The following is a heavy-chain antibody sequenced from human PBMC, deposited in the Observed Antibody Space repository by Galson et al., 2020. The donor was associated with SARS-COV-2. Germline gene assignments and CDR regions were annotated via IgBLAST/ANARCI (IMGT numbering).Heavy chain of an antibody. D-gene: IGHD7-27*01. CDR2: IYPGDSDT. CDR3: ARHPGYYYYYMDV. Sequence: KIGESLKISCKGSGYTFTSYWIGWVRQMPGKGLEWMGIIYPGDSDTRYSPSFQGQVTISADNSISTAYLQWSSLKASDTAMYYCARHPGYYYYYMDVWGKGTTVTVSS. V-gene: IGHV5-51*01. J-gene: IGHJ6*03. CDR1: GYTFTSYW.